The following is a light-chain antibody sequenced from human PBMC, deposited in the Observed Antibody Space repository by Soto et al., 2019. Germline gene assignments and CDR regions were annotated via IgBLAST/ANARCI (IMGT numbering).Light chain of an antibody. J-gene: IGKJ4*01. CDR2: DAS. Sequence: DIQMTQSPSSLSASVGDRVTITCQASQDISNYLNWYQQKPGKAPKLLIYDASNLETGVPSRFSGSGSGTGFTFTISSLQHEDIATYYCQQYDNLPLTFGGGTKVDIK. CDR3: QQYDNLPLT. CDR1: QDISNY. V-gene: IGKV1-33*01.